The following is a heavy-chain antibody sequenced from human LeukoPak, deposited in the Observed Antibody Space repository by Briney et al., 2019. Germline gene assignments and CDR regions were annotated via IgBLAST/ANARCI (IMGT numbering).Heavy chain of an antibody. CDR2: TYYRSKWYN. J-gene: IGHJ4*02. D-gene: IGHD6-13*01. CDR3: ARSKRGIIAAAGVSGYYFDY. CDR1: GDSVSSNSAA. Sequence: SQTLSLTCAISGDSVSSNSAAWNWIRQSPSRGLEWLGRTYYRSKWYNDYAVSVKSRITINPDTSKNQFSLQLNSVTPEDTAVYYCARSKRGIIAAAGVSGYYFDYWGQGTLVTVSS. V-gene: IGHV6-1*01.